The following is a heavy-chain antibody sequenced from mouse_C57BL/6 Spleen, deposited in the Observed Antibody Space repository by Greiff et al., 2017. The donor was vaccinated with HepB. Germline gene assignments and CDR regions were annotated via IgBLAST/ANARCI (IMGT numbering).Heavy chain of an antibody. CDR1: GFTFSDYG. D-gene: IGHD1-1*01. CDR3: ARARAGYYYGPFDV. V-gene: IGHV5-17*01. Sequence: EVKLMESGGGLVKPGGSLKLSCAASGFTFSDYGMHWVRQAPEKGLEWVAYISSGSSTIYYADTVKGRFTISRDNAKNTLFLQMTSLRSEDTAMYYCARARAGYYYGPFDVWGTGTTVTVSS. J-gene: IGHJ1*03. CDR2: ISSGSSTI.